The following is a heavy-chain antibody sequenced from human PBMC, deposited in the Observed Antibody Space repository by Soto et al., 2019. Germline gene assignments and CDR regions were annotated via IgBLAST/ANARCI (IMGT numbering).Heavy chain of an antibody. Sequence: SETLSLTCAVYGGSFSGYYWSWIRQPPGKGLEWIGEINHSGSTNYNPSLKSRVSISVDTSKNQFSLKLSSVTAADTAVYYCARVTPITMVRGVIIGTFGYWGQGTLVTVSS. J-gene: IGHJ4*02. CDR2: INHSGST. D-gene: IGHD3-10*01. V-gene: IGHV4-34*01. CDR1: GGSFSGYY. CDR3: ARVTPITMVRGVIIGTFGY.